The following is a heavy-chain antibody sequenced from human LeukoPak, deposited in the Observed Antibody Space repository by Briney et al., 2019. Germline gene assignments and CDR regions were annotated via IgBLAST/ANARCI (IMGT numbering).Heavy chain of an antibody. J-gene: IGHJ4*02. CDR1: GYSFTNYW. CDR2: ISPGDSDT. Sequence: GESLKISCKGSGYSFTNYWIGWVRQMPGKGLEWMGIISPGDSDTRYSPSFQGQVTISADKSISTAYLQWSSLKASDAAMYYCASWDTACTNGLCYDYWGQGTLVTVSS. V-gene: IGHV5-51*01. CDR3: ASWDTACTNGLCYDY. D-gene: IGHD2-8*01.